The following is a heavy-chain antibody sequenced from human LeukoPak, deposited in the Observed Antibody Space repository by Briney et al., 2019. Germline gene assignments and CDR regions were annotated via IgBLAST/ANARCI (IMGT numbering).Heavy chain of an antibody. D-gene: IGHD2-15*01. CDR1: GGSISSSNYY. V-gene: IGHV4-39*01. CDR3: ARRVPVLGYLNWFDP. J-gene: IGHJ5*02. Sequence: SETLSLTCTVSGGSISSSNYYWGWIRQPPGKGLEWIGSIYYSGSTYHNPSLKSRVTISVDTSNNQFSLRLYSVTAADTAVYYCARRVPVLGYLNWFDPWGQGTLVTVSS. CDR2: IYYSGST.